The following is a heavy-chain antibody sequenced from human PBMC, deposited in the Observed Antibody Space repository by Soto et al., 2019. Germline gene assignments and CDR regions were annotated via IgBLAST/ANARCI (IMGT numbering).Heavy chain of an antibody. CDR1: GGSIRSEDHY. Sequence: QVQLQESGPGLVKASQTLSLTCTISGGSIRSEDHYWSWVRQSPGKGLEWIGHLSHSGATYRNEAPERRVPISLDMSKNQFSLHMRFVTAADTATYFCARDRPVGPYAYKGDYGMDVWGQGTTVTVSS. J-gene: IGHJ6*02. D-gene: IGHD3-16*01. CDR2: LSHSGAT. CDR3: ARDRPVGPYAYKGDYGMDV. V-gene: IGHV4-30-4*01.